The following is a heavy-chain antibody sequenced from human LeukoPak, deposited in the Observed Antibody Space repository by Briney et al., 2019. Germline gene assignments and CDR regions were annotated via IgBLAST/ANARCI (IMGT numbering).Heavy chain of an antibody. D-gene: IGHD3-10*01. V-gene: IGHV3-23*01. CDR3: ARLQYYYGSGINFDY. J-gene: IGHJ4*02. Sequence: GGSLRLSCAASGFTFSSYAMSWVRQAPGKGLEWVSAISGSGGSTYYADSVKGRFTISRDNSKNTLYLQMNSLRAEDTAVYYCARLQYYYGSGINFDYWGQGTLVTVSS. CDR1: GFTFSSYA. CDR2: ISGSGGST.